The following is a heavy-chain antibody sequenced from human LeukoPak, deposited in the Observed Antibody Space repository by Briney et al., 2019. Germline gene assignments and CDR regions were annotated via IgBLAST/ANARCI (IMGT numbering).Heavy chain of an antibody. CDR2: ISHSGTTI. V-gene: IGHV3-48*02. J-gene: IGHJ4*02. D-gene: IGHD4-23*01. CDR1: GFTFSAYA. Sequence: GGSLRLSCEASGFTFSAYAMTWVRQAPGKGLEWVSFISHSGTTITYADSVKGRFTISRDNAKNSLYLQMNSLRDEDTAVYYCARGSSVADNWGQGTLVTVSS. CDR3: ARGSSVADN.